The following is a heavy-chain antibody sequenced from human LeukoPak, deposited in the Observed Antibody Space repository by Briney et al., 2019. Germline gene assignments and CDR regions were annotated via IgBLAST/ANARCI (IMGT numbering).Heavy chain of an antibody. CDR3: VRGTPTPGMDY. Sequence: ASVRVSCKASGYPFSAHFLNWVRQAPGQGLEWMGNIDTTTGNPRYAQDFTGRFVFSLDTSVSTAYLQITSLRADDTAAYYCVRGTPTPGMDYWGQGTQVTVSS. CDR1: GYPFSAHF. V-gene: IGHV7-4-1*02. CDR2: IDTTTGNP. J-gene: IGHJ4*02. D-gene: IGHD3-10*01.